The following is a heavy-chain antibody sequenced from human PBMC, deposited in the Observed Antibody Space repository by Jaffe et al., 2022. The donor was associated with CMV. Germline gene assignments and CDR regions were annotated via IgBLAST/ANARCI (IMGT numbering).Heavy chain of an antibody. J-gene: IGHJ4*02. CDR3: ARGRGSGVLIDY. CDR2: INHSGST. D-gene: IGHD6-19*01. Sequence: QVQLQQWGAGLLKPSETLSLTCAVYGGSFSGYYWSWIRQPPGKGLEWIGEINHSGSTNYNPSLKSRVTISVDTSKNQFSLKLSSVTAADTAVYYCARGRGSGVLIDYWGQGTLVTVSS. V-gene: IGHV4-34*01. CDR1: GGSFSGYY.